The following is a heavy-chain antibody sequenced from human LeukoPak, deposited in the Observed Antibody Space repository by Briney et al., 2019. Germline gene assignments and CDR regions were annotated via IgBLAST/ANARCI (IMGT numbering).Heavy chain of an antibody. D-gene: IGHD3-3*01. J-gene: IGHJ4*02. CDR3: ARDLSFDDFWSGNYLDY. V-gene: IGHV3-30-3*01. CDR2: ISYDGSNK. CDR1: GFTFSSYA. Sequence: GRSLRLSCAASGFTFSSYAMHWVRQAPGKGLERVAVISYDGSNKYYADSVRGRFTISRDNSENSLYLQMNSLRAEDTAVYYCARDLSFDDFWSGNYLDYWGQGTLVTVSS.